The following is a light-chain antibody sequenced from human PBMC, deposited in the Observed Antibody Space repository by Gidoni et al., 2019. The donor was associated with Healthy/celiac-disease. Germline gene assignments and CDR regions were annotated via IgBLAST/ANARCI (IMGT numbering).Light chain of an antibody. Sequence: EIVLTQSPATLSLSPGERATLSCKASQSVSSSYLAWYQQKPGQAPRLLSYGASSRATGNPDRFSGSGSGTDFTITISRLEPEDFEVYYCKQYGSSPELTFGGGTKVEIK. J-gene: IGKJ4*01. V-gene: IGKV3-20*01. CDR1: QSVSSSY. CDR2: GAS. CDR3: KQYGSSPELT.